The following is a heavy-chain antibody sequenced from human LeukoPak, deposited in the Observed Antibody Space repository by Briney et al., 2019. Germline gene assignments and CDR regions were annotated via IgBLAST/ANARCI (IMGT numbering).Heavy chain of an antibody. V-gene: IGHV3-23*01. CDR2: ICGSVSGSGDCT. Sequence: GGSLRLSCAATGLSFGSYAMSWVRQAAGKGLEWVSEICGSVSGSGDCTHYADSVKGRFTISRDNAKNSLYLQMNSLRAEDTALYYCAKGGIVVENWFDPWGQGTLVTVSS. CDR1: GLSFGSYA. CDR3: AKGGIVVENWFDP. D-gene: IGHD2-2*01. J-gene: IGHJ5*02.